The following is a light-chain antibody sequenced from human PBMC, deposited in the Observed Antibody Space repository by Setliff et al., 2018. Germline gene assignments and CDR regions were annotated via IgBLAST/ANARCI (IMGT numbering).Light chain of an antibody. CDR1: QGVGYN. CDR2: GAS. V-gene: IGKV3-15*01. Sequence: EVVMTQSPATLSVSPGETATLSCKSSQGVGYNLAWYQQKPGQAPRLFIYGASTRATGIPDRFSGSGSGTEFTLAISTLQSEDFAVYYCQQYESWPITFGQGTRLEIK. CDR3: QQYESWPIT. J-gene: IGKJ5*01.